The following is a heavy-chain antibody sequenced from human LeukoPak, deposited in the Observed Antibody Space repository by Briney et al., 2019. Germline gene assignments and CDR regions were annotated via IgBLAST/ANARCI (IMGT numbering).Heavy chain of an antibody. CDR3: AGDCGYDILTGQTWFDP. CDR1: GGSISGGGYY. Sequence: PSETLSLTCTVSGGSISGGGYYWSWIRQHPGKGLEWIGYIYYSGSTYYNPSLKSRVTISVDTSKSQFSLKLSSVTAADTAVYYCAGDCGYDILTGQTWFDPWGQGTLVTVSS. CDR2: IYYSGST. J-gene: IGHJ5*02. D-gene: IGHD3-9*01. V-gene: IGHV4-31*03.